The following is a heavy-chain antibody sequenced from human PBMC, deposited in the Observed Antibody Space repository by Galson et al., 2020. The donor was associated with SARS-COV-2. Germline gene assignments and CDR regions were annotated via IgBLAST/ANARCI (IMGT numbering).Heavy chain of an antibody. CDR2: IWYDGSNK. D-gene: IGHD3-22*01. V-gene: IGHV3-33*01. CDR1: GFTFSSYG. Sequence: GGSLRLSCAASGFTFSSYGMHWVRQAPGKGLEWVAVIWYDGSNKYYADSVKGRFTISRDNSKNTLYLQMNSLRAEDTAVYYCARDSLEAGMIALISYYYYGMDVWGQGTTVTVSS. CDR3: ARDSLEAGMIALISYYYYGMDV. J-gene: IGHJ6*02.